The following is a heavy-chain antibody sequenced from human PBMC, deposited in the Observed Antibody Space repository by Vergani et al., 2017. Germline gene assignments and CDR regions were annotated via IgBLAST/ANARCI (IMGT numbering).Heavy chain of an antibody. J-gene: IGHJ4*02. CDR3: AADILTGLVAGG. CDR2: IDPSGGST. CDR1: GYTFTNYY. D-gene: IGHD3-9*01. V-gene: IGHV1-46*01. Sequence: QVQLVQSGAEVKKPGASVKVSCKASGYTFTNYYMHWVRQAPGQGLEWMGVIDPSGGSTSYAQRFQGRVTMPRDTSTSTVYMELSSLRSDDTAVYYCAADILTGLVAGGWGQGTLVTVSS.